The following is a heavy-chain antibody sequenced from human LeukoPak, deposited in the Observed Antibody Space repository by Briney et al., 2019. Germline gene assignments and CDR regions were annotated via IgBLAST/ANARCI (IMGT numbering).Heavy chain of an antibody. V-gene: IGHV1-24*01. CDR2: FDPEDGET. CDR3: ATFRGSVEYFQH. Sequence: GASVKVSCKVSGYTLTELSMHWVRQAPGKGLEWMGGFDPEDGETIYAQKFQGRVTVTEDTSTDTAYMELSSLRSEDTAVYYCATFRGSVEYFQHWGQGTLVTVSS. J-gene: IGHJ1*01. CDR1: GYTLTELS. D-gene: IGHD3-16*01.